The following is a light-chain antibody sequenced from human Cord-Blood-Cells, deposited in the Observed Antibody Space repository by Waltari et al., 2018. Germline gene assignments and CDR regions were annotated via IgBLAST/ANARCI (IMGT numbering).Light chain of an antibody. V-gene: IGKV3-20*01. CDR1: QSVSSSY. CDR3: QQYGSSPPLT. J-gene: IGKJ4*01. Sequence: EIVLTQSPGTLSLSPGERATLPGRASQSVSSSYLAWYQQKPGQAPRLLIYGASSRATGIPDRFSGSGSGTDFTLTISRLKPEDFAVYYCQQYGSSPPLTFGGGTKVEIK. CDR2: GAS.